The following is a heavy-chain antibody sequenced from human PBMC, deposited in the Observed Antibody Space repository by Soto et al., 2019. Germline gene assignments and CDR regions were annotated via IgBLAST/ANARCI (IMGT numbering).Heavy chain of an antibody. Sequence: ASVKVSCKASGYTFTSYGISWVRQAPGQGLEWMGWISAYNGNTNYAQKLQGRVTMTTDTSTSTAYMELRSLRSDDTAVYYCARVRPGYFYWLSPLFYWGQGTLVTVSS. CDR1: GYTFTSYG. D-gene: IGHD3-9*01. CDR2: ISAYNGNT. CDR3: ARVRPGYFYWLSPLFY. J-gene: IGHJ4*02. V-gene: IGHV1-18*01.